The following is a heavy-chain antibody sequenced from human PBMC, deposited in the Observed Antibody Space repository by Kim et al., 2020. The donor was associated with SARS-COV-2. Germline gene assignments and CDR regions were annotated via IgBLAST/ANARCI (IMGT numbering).Heavy chain of an antibody. D-gene: IGHD3-10*01. J-gene: IGHJ4*02. CDR3: ARWPLLWFGESVDY. V-gene: IGHV4-31*03. CDR2: IYYSGST. Sequence: SETLSLTCTVSGGSISSGGYYWSWIRQHPGKGLEWIGYIYYSGSTYYNPSLKSRVTISVDTSKNQFSLKLSSVTAADTAVYYCARWPLLWFGESVDYWGQGTLVTVSS. CDR1: GGSISSGGYY.